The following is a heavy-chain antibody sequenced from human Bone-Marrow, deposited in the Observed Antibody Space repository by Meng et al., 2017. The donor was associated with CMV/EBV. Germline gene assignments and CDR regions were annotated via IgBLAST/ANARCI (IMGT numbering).Heavy chain of an antibody. D-gene: IGHD2-21*01. Sequence: SETLSLTCTVSGGSMNTFYWSWIRQPPGKGLEFIGNVYYTGSTNYNPSLKSRVTISVDTSKNQLSLKLTSMSAADTAVYYCARACGGDCANDAFDIWGQGTMVTVSS. CDR3: ARACGGDCANDAFDI. J-gene: IGHJ3*02. CDR1: GGSMNTFY. V-gene: IGHV4-59*01. CDR2: VYYTGST.